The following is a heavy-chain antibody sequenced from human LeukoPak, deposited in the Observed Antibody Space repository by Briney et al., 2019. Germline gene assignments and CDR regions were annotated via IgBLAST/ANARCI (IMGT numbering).Heavy chain of an antibody. CDR3: AKDHNTNDDFDI. J-gene: IGHJ3*02. V-gene: IGHV3-30*18. CDR2: ISYDGSNK. D-gene: IGHD1-14*01. CDR1: GFTFSSYG. Sequence: PGRSLRLSCAASGFTFSSYGMHWVRQAPGKGLEWVAVISYDGSNKYYADSVKGRFTISRDNSKNTLYLQMNSLRAEDTAVYYCAKDHNTNDDFDIWGQGTMVTVSS.